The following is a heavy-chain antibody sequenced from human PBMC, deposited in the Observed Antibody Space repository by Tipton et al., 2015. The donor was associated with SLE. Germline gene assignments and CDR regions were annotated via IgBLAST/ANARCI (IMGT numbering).Heavy chain of an antibody. CDR1: GYTFTSLG. Sequence: QLVQSGVEVKKPGASVKVSCRTSGYTFTSLGITWVRQAPGQGLAWMGWISTYSGNTYYAQRVQDRVTMATDTSTSTAYMELRSLSSDETAVYYCARADEYHDGIGHYLDAFDIWGQVTMVTVSS. CDR2: ISTYSGNT. D-gene: IGHD3-22*01. V-gene: IGHV1-18*01. J-gene: IGHJ3*02. CDR3: ARADEYHDGIGHYLDAFDI.